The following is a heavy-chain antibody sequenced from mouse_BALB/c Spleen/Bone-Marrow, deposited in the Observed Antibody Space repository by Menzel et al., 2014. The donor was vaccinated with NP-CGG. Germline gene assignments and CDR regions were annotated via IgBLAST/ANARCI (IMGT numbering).Heavy chain of an antibody. CDR2: IYPSNNYT. CDR1: GYTFTSYW. D-gene: IGHD2-1*01. Sequence: QVQLKHSGAGLVRPGASVKLSCKASGYTFTSYWINWVKQRPGQGLEWIGNIYPSNNYTNYNQKFKDKATLTVDKSSSTAYMQLSSPTSEDSAVYYCTGGNYPYYFDYWGQGTTLTVSS. J-gene: IGHJ2*01. CDR3: TGGNYPYYFDY. V-gene: IGHV1-69*02.